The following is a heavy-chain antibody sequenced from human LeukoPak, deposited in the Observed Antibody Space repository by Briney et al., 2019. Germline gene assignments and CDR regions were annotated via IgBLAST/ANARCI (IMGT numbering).Heavy chain of an antibody. Sequence: GESLKISCKGSGYSFTTYWISWVRQMPGKGLEWMGRIDPSDSYTNYSPSFQGQVTISADKSINTAYLQWSSLKASDTAMYYCARAPTGFPNWFDPWGQGTPVTVSS. J-gene: IGHJ5*02. CDR1: GYSFTTYW. CDR3: ARAPTGFPNWFDP. CDR2: IDPSDSYT. V-gene: IGHV5-10-1*04.